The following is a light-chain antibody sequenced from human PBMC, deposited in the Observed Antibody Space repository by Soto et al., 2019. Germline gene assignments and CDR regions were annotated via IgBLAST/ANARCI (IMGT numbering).Light chain of an antibody. CDR1: QSVSSSY. CDR2: GAS. Sequence: PGERVTLSCRASQSVSSSYLTWYQQKPSQAPRLLIYGASTRATSIPARFSGSGSGTDFTLTISSLQPEDFAVYYCQQDYNLPPTFGPGTKVDIK. V-gene: IGKV3D-7*01. CDR3: QQDYNLPPT. J-gene: IGKJ3*01.